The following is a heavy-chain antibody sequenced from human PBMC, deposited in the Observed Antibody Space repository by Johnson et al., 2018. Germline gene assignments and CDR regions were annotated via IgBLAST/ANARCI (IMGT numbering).Heavy chain of an antibody. CDR3: ARGLTAMVTYCYYYMDV. CDR2: MKPNSGNT. J-gene: IGHJ6*03. D-gene: IGHD5-18*01. CDR1: GYTFTSYD. V-gene: IGHV1-8*01. Sequence: QVQLVESGAEVKKPGASVKVSCKACGYTFTSYDINWVRQATGQGLERMGWMKPNSGNTGYAQKFQGRVTMTRNTSINTAYMELSSRRSEDTAGYYCARGLTAMVTYCYYYMDVWGKGTTHSGSS.